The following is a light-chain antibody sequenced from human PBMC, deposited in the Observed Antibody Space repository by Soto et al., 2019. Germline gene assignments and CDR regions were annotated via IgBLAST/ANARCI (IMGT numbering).Light chain of an antibody. J-gene: IGKJ4*01. CDR1: QDISNY. CDR3: QQYDNLLT. V-gene: IGKV1-33*01. Sequence: DIQMTQSPSSLSASVGDRVTVTCQASQDISNYLNWYQQKPGKAPKLLIYDATNLETEVPSRFSGSGSGTEFTFTISILQPEDIATYYCQQYDNLLTFGGGTKVEIK. CDR2: DAT.